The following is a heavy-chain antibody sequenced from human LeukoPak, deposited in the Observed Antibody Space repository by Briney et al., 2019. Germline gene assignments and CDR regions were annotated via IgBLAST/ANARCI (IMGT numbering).Heavy chain of an antibody. J-gene: IGHJ4*02. CDR2: ISGSAGGT. CDR3: AKRGVVIRVILVGFHKEAYYFES. D-gene: IGHD3/OR15-3a*01. V-gene: IGHV3-23*01. Sequence: GGSLRLSCAVSGITLSNYGMSWVRQAPGRGLEWVAGISGSAGGTRYADSVKGRFTISRDNAKNTLYLQMNSLRAEDTAVYFCAKRGVVIRVILVGFHKEAYYFESWGQGALVTVSS. CDR1: GITLSNYG.